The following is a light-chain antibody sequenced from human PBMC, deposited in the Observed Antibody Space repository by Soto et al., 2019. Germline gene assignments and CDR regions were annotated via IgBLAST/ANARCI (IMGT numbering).Light chain of an antibody. CDR3: QQTYSIPYT. CDR1: QSIRSY. Sequence: DIQMTQSPSSLSASVGDRVTITCRASQSIRSYLNWYQQKSGEAPKLLIYAASSLQTGVTSGFSGSGSGTEFTLSISSLQPEDFATYYCQQTYSIPYTFGQGTKLEIK. V-gene: IGKV1-39*01. CDR2: AAS. J-gene: IGKJ2*01.